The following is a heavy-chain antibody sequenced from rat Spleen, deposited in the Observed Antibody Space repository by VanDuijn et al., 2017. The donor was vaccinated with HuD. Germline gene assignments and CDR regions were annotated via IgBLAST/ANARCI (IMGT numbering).Heavy chain of an antibody. J-gene: IGHJ2*01. CDR1: GFSLISNG. CDR2: ISSGGST. Sequence: QVQLKESGPGLVQPSQTLSLTCTVSGFSLISNGVSWVRQPPGKGLEWIAAISSGGSTYFNSVLKSRLSISRDTSKDQVFLKMNSLQTEDTAVYFCASGIHDYWGQGVMVTVSS. D-gene: IGHD1-4*01. V-gene: IGHV2S12*01. CDR3: ASGIHDY.